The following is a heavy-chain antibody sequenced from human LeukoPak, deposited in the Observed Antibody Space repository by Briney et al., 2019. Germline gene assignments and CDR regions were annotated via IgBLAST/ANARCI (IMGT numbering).Heavy chain of an antibody. CDR1: GFTFSNNW. D-gene: IGHD3-16*02. Sequence: GGSLRLSCAASGFTFSNNWMHWVRHASGKGLVWVSRISGDGSSTDYADSVKGRAIVSRDNAKNTLYLQMNSLRAEDMAVYYCARDVSYYFDYWGQGTLVTVSS. CDR2: ISGDGSST. V-gene: IGHV3-74*01. CDR3: ARDVSYYFDY. J-gene: IGHJ4*02.